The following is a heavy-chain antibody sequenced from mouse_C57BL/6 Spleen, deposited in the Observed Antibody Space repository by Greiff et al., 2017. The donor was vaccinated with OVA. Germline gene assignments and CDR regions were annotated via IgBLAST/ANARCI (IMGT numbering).Heavy chain of an antibody. CDR2: IYPGSGNT. D-gene: IGHD2-4*01. Sequence: QVQLQQSGPELVKPGASVKISCKASGYSFTSYYIHWVKQRPGQGLEWIGWIYPGSGNTKYNEKFKGKATLTADTSSSTAYMQLSSLTSEDSAVYYCAVPYDYDAYAMDYWGQGTSVTVSS. CDR3: AVPYDYDAYAMDY. J-gene: IGHJ4*01. V-gene: IGHV1-66*01. CDR1: GYSFTSYY.